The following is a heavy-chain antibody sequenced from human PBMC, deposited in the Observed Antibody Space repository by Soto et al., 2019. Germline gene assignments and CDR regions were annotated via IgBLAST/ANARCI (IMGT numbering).Heavy chain of an antibody. Sequence: SVNVSCKASGGTFSSYAISWVRQAPGQGLEWMGGIIPIFGTANYAQKFQGRVTITADESTSTAYMELNSLRAEDTAVYYCARDPRTGFDPWGQGTLVTVSS. D-gene: IGHD2-21*02. CDR2: IIPIFGTA. J-gene: IGHJ5*02. V-gene: IGHV1-69*13. CDR3: ARDPRTGFDP. CDR1: GGTFSSYA.